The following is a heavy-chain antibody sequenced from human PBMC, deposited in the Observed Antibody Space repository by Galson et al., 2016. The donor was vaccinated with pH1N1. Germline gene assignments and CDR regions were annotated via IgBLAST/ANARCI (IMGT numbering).Heavy chain of an antibody. CDR3: ARDRYSGYDPDAFDI. CDR1: EYGFTAYW. CDR2: IDPSDSYT. V-gene: IGHV5-10-1*01. J-gene: IGHJ3*02. Sequence: QSGAEVKKPGESLSISCQGFEYGFTAYWITWVRQMPGKGLEWMGRIDPSDSYTNYSPSFQGHVTISADKSVSTVYLQWSSLTASDTAIYYCARDRYSGYDPDAFDIWGQGTMVTVSS. D-gene: IGHD5-12*01.